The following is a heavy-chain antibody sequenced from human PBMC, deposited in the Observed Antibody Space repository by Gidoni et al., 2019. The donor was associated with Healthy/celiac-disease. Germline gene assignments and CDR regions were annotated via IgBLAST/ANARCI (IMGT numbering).Heavy chain of an antibody. CDR1: GFPFTSSA. J-gene: IGHJ6*02. Sequence: QMQLVQSGPEVKKPGTSVKVSCKASGFPFTSSAVQWVRQARGQRLEWIGWIVVGSGNTNYAQKFQERVTITRDMSTSTAYMELSSLRSEDTAVYYCAASSGILTGYYGMDVWGQGTTVTVSS. CDR3: AASSGILTGYYGMDV. D-gene: IGHD3-9*01. CDR2: IVVGSGNT. V-gene: IGHV1-58*01.